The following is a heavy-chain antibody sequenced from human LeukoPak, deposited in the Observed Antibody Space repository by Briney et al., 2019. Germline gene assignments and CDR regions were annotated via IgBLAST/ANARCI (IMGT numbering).Heavy chain of an antibody. CDR2: IIPIFGTA. CDR3: ASIAGGSSAISDY. Sequence: SVKVSCKASGGTFSSYAISWVRQAPGQGLEWMGGIIPIFGTANYAQKFQGRVTITADESTSTAYMELSSLRSEDTAVYYCASIAGGSSAISDYWGQGTLVTVSS. D-gene: IGHD6-6*01. V-gene: IGHV1-69*13. J-gene: IGHJ4*02. CDR1: GGTFSSYA.